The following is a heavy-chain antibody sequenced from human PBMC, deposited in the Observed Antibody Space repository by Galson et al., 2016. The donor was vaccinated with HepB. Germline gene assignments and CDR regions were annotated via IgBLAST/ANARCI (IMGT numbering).Heavy chain of an antibody. D-gene: IGHD1-1*01. CDR1: GFIFRSYA. Sequence: SLRLSCADSGFIFRSYAMNWVRQAPGKGLEWLAVISNDGNNKYFADSVKGRFTISRDNSKNTLYLQMNSLRAEDTAVYYCARFIASPWNDYYYYGLDVWGKGTTVTVSS. J-gene: IGHJ6*04. CDR3: ARFIASPWNDYYYYGLDV. V-gene: IGHV3-30-3*01. CDR2: ISNDGNNK.